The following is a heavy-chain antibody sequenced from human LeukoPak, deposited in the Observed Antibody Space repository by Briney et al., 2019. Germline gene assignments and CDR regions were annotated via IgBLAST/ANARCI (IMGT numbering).Heavy chain of an antibody. J-gene: IGHJ4*02. CDR2: IYHSGST. CDR3: ARNNFWSGYLTY. V-gene: IGHV4-38-2*02. D-gene: IGHD3-3*01. Sequence: SETLSLTCTVSGYSISSGYYWGWIRQPPGKGLEWIGSIYHSGSTYYNPSLKSRVTISVDTSKNQFSLKLSSVTAADTAVYYCARNNFWSGYLTYWGQGTLVTVSS. CDR1: GYSISSGYY.